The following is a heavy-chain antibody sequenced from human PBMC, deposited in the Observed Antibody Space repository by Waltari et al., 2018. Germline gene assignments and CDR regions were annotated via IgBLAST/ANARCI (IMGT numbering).Heavy chain of an antibody. CDR1: GFTFSSYG. J-gene: IGHJ4*02. D-gene: IGHD2-21*01. CDR3: AKAFDVVVITNYFDY. Sequence: QVQLVESGGGVVQPGRSLRLSCAASGFTFSSYGMHWVRPAPGKGLEWVAVIWYDGSNKYYADSVKGRFTISRDNSKNTLYLQMNSLRAEDTAVYYCAKAFDVVVITNYFDYWGQGTLVTVSS. V-gene: IGHV3-33*06. CDR2: IWYDGSNK.